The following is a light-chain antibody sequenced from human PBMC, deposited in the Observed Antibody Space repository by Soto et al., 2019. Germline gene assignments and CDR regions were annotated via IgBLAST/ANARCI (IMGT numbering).Light chain of an antibody. V-gene: IGLV2-14*01. CDR3: SSYTSGSTVI. CDR2: EVT. J-gene: IGLJ2*01. CDR1: RSDVGGYNY. Sequence: QSVLTQPASVSGSPGQSITISCTGTRSDVGGYNYVSWYQHHPGKVPRLLIYEVTNRPAEVSNRFSGSKSGITASLTISGLQSEDEADYYCSSYTSGSTVIFGGGTKVTAL.